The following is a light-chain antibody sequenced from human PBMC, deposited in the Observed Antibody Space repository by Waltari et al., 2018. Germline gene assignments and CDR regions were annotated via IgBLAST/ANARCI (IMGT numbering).Light chain of an antibody. CDR1: SSDIGNYNL. CDR2: DVN. V-gene: IGLV2-23*02. CDR3: CSYAGSAISV. J-gene: IGLJ3*02. Sequence: QSALTQTATVSGSPGQSITISCSGTSSDIGNYNLVSWYQQHPGKAPTLIIYDVNKRPSGVSNRFSGSKSGNTAFLTISGLQTADEADYYYCSYAGSAISVFGGGTKVTVL.